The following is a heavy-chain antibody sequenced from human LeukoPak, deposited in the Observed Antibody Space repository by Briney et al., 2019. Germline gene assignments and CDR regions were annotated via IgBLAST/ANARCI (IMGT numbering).Heavy chain of an antibody. CDR2: IWYDGSNK. V-gene: IGHV3-33*01. CDR1: GFTFSSYG. D-gene: IGHD3-22*01. CDR3: ARAYYDSSGYPDYYFDY. J-gene: IGHJ4*02. Sequence: GGSLRLSCAASGFTFSSYGMHWVRQAPGKGLEWVAVIWYDGSNKYYADPVKGRFTISRDNSKNTLYLQMNSLRAEDTAVYYCARAYYDSSGYPDYYFDYWGQGTLVTVSS.